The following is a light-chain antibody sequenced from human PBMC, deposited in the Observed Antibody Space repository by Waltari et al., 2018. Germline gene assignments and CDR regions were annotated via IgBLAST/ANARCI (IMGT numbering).Light chain of an antibody. J-gene: IGLJ3*02. CDR2: DVS. CDR1: SSDVGGYDY. Sequence: QSALTQPRSVSGSPGHSVTISCTGTSSDVGGYDYVSWYQQYPGKAPTLVIYDVSKRPSGVPDRFSGSKSGNTASLTSSGLQAEDEADYNCCSYAGRATWAFGGGTKLTVL. CDR3: CSYAGRATWA. V-gene: IGLV2-11*01.